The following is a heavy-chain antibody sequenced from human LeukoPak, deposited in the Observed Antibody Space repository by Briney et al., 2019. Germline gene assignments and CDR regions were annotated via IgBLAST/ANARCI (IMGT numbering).Heavy chain of an antibody. Sequence: SETLSLTCTVSGGSISSSSYYWGWIRQPPGKELEWIGSIYYSGSTYYNPSLKSRVTISVDTSKNQFSLKLRSVTAADTAVYYCARSLVVVITTDGLDWGQGTLVTVSS. J-gene: IGHJ4*02. V-gene: IGHV4-39*07. CDR1: GGSISSSSYY. D-gene: IGHD3-22*01. CDR2: IYYSGST. CDR3: ARSLVVVITTDGLD.